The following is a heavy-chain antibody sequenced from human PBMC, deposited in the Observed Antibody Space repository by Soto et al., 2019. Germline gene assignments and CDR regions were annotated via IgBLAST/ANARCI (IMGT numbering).Heavy chain of an antibody. Sequence: QVPLQQWGAGLLKPSETLSLTCAVYGGSFSAYYWSWIRQPPGKGLEWIGEVNDGGRPNYSVSLKSRLTISLDTSKNQFSLKLSSVTAADTAVYYCARLGYYHSGGPPWGQGTLVTVSS. V-gene: IGHV4-34*01. CDR3: ARLGYYHSGGPP. CDR2: VNDGGRP. D-gene: IGHD3-22*01. CDR1: GGSFSAYY. J-gene: IGHJ4*02.